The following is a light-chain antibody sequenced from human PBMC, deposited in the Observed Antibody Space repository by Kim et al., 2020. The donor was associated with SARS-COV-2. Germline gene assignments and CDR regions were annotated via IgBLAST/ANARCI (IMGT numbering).Light chain of an antibody. CDR2: KDN. CDR1: TANIRNNL. V-gene: IGLV1-51*01. Sequence: GQGVTISCSGGTANIRNNLVAWYQHLPGTAPEVLIYKDNKRPSGVPGRFSASKSGTSATLAITGLQTGDEGDYYCGTWDDRLDAGVFGGGTQLTVL. J-gene: IGLJ3*02. CDR3: GTWDDRLDAGV.